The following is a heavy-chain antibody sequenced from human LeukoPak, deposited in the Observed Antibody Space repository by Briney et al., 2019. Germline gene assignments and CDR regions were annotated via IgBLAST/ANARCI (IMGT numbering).Heavy chain of an antibody. J-gene: IGHJ5*02. CDR2: IFYTGST. CDR3: ATRPLNWNDGYVEFDP. V-gene: IGHV4-59*01. Sequence: PSETLSLTCTVSGGSISSYYWSWIRQPPGKGLEWIGYIFYTGSTNYNPSLKSRVTISVDTSKNQFSLKLSSVTAADTAVYYCATRPLNWNDGYVEFDPWGQGTLVTVSS. CDR1: GGSISSYY. D-gene: IGHD1-1*01.